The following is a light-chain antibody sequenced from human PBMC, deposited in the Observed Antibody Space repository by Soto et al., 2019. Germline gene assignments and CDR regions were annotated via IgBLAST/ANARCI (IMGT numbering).Light chain of an antibody. CDR2: AAS. Sequence: DIQMTQSPSSLSASVGDRVTITCRANQDISYYLAWYQQKQGKVPKLLIYAASTLQSGVPSRFSGSGSGTDFTLTISSLQPEDNATYYCQKYHSAPRTFGQGTKVEIK. V-gene: IGKV1-27*01. CDR1: QDISYY. J-gene: IGKJ1*01. CDR3: QKYHSAPRT.